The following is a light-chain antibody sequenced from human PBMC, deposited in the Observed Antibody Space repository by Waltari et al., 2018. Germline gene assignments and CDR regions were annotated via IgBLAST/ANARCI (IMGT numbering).Light chain of an antibody. Sequence: SALPPPPSASGSPGQSVPISCTGTRSDVGGFTFFPWYQQHPGKAPNLMIYEVSKRPSGVPDRFSGSKSGNTASLTVSGLQAEDEADYYCSSYAGSNNVVFGGGTKLTVL. J-gene: IGLJ2*01. CDR2: EVS. CDR3: SSYAGSNNVV. CDR1: RSDVGGFTF. V-gene: IGLV2-8*01.